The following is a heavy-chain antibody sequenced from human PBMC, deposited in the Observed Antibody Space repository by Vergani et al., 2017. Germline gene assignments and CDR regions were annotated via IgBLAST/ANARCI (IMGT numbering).Heavy chain of an antibody. CDR3: TRHGRSGWAGYFQH. J-gene: IGHJ1*01. V-gene: IGHV4-39*01. CDR1: GVSIGSTSYY. D-gene: IGHD6-19*01. CDR2: IYYTGTT. Sequence: QLQLQESGPGLVKPSETLSLTCTVSGVSIGSTSYYWGWIRQPPGKGLEWIGTIYYTGTTYYNEAHKSRLTISVDTSKNQFSLNLTSVTAADTAVYYCTRHGRSGWAGYFQHWGQGTLVTASS.